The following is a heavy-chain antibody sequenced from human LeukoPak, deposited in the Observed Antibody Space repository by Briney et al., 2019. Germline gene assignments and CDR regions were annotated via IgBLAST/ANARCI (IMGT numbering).Heavy chain of an antibody. CDR1: GGTFSSYA. CDR2: IIPIFGTA. CDR3: ASDIKQLAGGAYYYYMDV. J-gene: IGHJ6*03. V-gene: IGHV1-69*05. Sequence: ASVKVSCKASGGTFSSYAISWVRQAPGQGLEWMGGIIPIFGTANYAQKFQGRVTITTDESTSTAYMELSSLRSEDTAVYYCASDIKQLAGGAYYYYMDVWGKGTTVTVSS. D-gene: IGHD6-6*01.